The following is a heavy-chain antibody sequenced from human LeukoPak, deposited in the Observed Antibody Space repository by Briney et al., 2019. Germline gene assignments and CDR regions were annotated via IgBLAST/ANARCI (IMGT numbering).Heavy chain of an antibody. V-gene: IGHV4-59*01. D-gene: IGHD2-2*01. CDR1: GGSFSGYY. J-gene: IGHJ1*01. CDR3: ASVDIVVVPAAPSAEYFQH. Sequence: SETLSLTCAVYGGSFSGYYWSWIRQPPGKGLEWIGYIYYSGSTNYNPSLKSRVTISVDTSKNQFSLKLSSVTAADTAVYYCASVDIVVVPAAPSAEYFQHWGQGTLVTVSS. CDR2: IYYSGST.